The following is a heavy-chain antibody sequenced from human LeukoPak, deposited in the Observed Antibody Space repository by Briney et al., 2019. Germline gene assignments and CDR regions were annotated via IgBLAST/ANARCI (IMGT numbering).Heavy chain of an antibody. CDR3: ARDSLQLGYCSGGSCRQPDY. CDR1: GYSISSGYY. Sequence: SETLSLTCAVSGYSISSGYYWGWIRQPPGKGLEWIGSIYHSGNTYYNPSLKSRVTISVDTSKNQFSLNLSSVTAADTAVYYCARDSLQLGYCSGGSCRQPDYWGQGTLVTVSS. D-gene: IGHD2-15*01. V-gene: IGHV4-38-2*02. CDR2: IYHSGNT. J-gene: IGHJ4*02.